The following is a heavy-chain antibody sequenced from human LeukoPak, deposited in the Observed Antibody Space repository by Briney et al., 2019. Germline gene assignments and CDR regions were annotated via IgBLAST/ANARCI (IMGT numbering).Heavy chain of an antibody. V-gene: IGHV4-34*01. CDR3: ARAGGY. CDR1: GGSFSGYY. Sequence: SETLSLTCAVYGGSFSGYYWSWIRQPPGKGLEWIGEINHSGSTNYNPSLKSRVTISVDTSKNQFSLKLSSVTAADTAVYYCARAGGYWGQGTLITVSS. CDR2: INHSGST. J-gene: IGHJ4*02.